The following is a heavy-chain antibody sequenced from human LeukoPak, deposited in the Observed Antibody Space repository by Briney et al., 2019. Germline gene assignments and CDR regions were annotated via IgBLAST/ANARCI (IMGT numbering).Heavy chain of an antibody. Sequence: SVKVSCKASGGTFSSYAISWVRQAPGQGLEWMGGIIPIFGTANYAQKFQGRVTITTDESTSTAYMELSSLRSEDTAVYYCARDGDYYESSGYYSVQHWGQGTLVTVSS. D-gene: IGHD3-22*01. CDR3: ARDGDYYESSGYYSVQH. CDR2: IIPIFGTA. CDR1: GGTFSSYA. J-gene: IGHJ1*01. V-gene: IGHV1-69*05.